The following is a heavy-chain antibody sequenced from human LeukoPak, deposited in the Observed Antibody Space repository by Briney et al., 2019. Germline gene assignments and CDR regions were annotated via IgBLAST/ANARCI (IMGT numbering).Heavy chain of an antibody. Sequence: GGSLRLSCSASGFTFSSYAMHWVRQAPGKGLEYVSAISSNGGSTYYADSVKGRFTISRDNSKNTLYLHMSTLRAEDTAVHYCVKDYDILTGYFDYWGQGTLVTVSS. CDR2: ISSNGGST. J-gene: IGHJ4*02. CDR3: VKDYDILTGYFDY. V-gene: IGHV3-64D*06. D-gene: IGHD3-9*01. CDR1: GFTFSSYA.